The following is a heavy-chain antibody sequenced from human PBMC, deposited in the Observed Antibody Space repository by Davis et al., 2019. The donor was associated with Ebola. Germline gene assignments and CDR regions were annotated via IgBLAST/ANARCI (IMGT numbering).Heavy chain of an antibody. V-gene: IGHV3-23*01. J-gene: IGHJ5*02. Sequence: GESLKISCAASGFTFNNYAMSWVRQAPGRGLEWVSGISGSGVSTHYADSVKGRFTISRDNSKNTLYLQMSGLRAEDTAVYYCAKDSTGPPITRSWFDPWGQGTLVTVSS. CDR2: ISGSGVST. CDR3: AKDSTGPPITRSWFDP. CDR1: GFTFNNYA. D-gene: IGHD2-8*02.